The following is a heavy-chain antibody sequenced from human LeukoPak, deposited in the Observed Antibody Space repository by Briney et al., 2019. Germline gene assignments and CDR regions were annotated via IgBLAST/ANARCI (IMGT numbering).Heavy chain of an antibody. V-gene: IGHV1-69*01. CDR3: ARAPPPRYCSSTSCYYFDY. CDR1: GGTFSSYA. Sequence: SVKVSCKASGGTFSSYAISWVRQAPGQGLEWMGGIIPIFGTANYAQKFQGRVTITADESTGTAYMELSSLRSEDTAVYYCARAPPPRYCSSTSCYYFDYWGQGTLVTVSS. D-gene: IGHD2-2*01. CDR2: IIPIFGTA. J-gene: IGHJ4*02.